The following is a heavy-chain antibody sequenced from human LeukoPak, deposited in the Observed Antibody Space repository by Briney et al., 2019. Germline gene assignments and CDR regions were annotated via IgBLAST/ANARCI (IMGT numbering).Heavy chain of an antibody. Sequence: PSETLSLTCAVYGGSFSGYYWSWIRQPQGKGLEWIGEINHSGSTNYNPSLKSRVTISVDTSKNQFSLKLRSVTAADTAVYYCARLRELRFLEWFPRDYFDYWGQGTLVTVSS. CDR2: INHSGST. J-gene: IGHJ4*02. CDR1: GGSFSGYY. CDR3: ARLRELRFLEWFPRDYFDY. D-gene: IGHD3-3*01. V-gene: IGHV4-34*01.